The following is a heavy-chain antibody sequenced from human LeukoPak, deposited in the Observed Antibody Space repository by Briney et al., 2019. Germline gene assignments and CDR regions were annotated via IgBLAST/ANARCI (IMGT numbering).Heavy chain of an antibody. V-gene: IGHV1-46*01. D-gene: IGHD6-19*01. CDR2: INPSGGST. CDR3: AKDQIPTMAGYFDY. Sequence: ASVKVSCKASGGTFSSYAISWVRQAPGQGLEWMGIINPSGGSTSYAQKFQGRVTMTRDTSTSTVYMELSSLRSEDTAVYYCAKDQIPTMAGYFDYWGQGTLVTVSS. J-gene: IGHJ4*02. CDR1: GGTFSSYA.